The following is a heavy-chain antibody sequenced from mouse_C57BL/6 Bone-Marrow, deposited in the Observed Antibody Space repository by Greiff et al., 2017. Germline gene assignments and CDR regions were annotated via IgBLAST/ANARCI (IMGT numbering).Heavy chain of an antibody. J-gene: IGHJ3*01. CDR1: GFTFSSYA. CDR2: ISSGGDYI. V-gene: IGHV5-9-1*02. D-gene: IGHD6-1*01. Sequence: EVKLVESGEGLVKPGGSLKLSCAASGFTFSSYAMSWVRQTPEKRLAWVAYISSGGDYIYYADTVKGRFTISRDNARKTLYLQMSSLKSEDTAMYYCTSPNHWFAYWGQGTLVTVSA. CDR3: TSPNHWFAY.